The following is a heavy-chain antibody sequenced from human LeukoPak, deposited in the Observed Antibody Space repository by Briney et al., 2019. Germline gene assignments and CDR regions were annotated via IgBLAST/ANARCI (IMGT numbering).Heavy chain of an antibody. CDR2: IYTTSGTI. CDR1: GGSISGGSNY. V-gene: IGHV4-61*02. J-gene: IGHJ4*02. Sequence: PSQTLSLTCSVSGGSISGGSNYWSWIRQPAGKGLEWIGRIYTTSGTINYNPSLKSRVTISLDTSNNQFSLKLDSVTAADTAMYYCARDDPSRPGFDYWGQGSLVTVSS. CDR3: ARDDPSRPGFDY.